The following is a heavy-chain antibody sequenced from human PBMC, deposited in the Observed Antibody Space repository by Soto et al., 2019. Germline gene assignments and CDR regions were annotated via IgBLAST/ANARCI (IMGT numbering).Heavy chain of an antibody. J-gene: IGHJ4*02. CDR1: GGSISNYY. CDR3: ARQRYSCGVYYFDC. Sequence: QVQLQESGPGLVKPSETLSLTCIVSGGSISNYYWSWIRQPPGKGLEWIGYIYYSGSTNYNPSLPSRVTLSADTSKNQFSLKLSSVAAADAAVYYWARQRYSCGVYYFDCWGQGTLVTVSS. CDR2: IYYSGST. D-gene: IGHD5-18*01. V-gene: IGHV4-59*08.